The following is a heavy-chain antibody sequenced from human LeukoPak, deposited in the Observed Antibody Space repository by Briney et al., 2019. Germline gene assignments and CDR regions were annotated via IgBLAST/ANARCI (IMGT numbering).Heavy chain of an antibody. J-gene: IGHJ4*02. CDR1: GGSISSYY. CDR2: IYYSGST. D-gene: IGHD2-2*01. V-gene: IGHV4-59*08. CDR3: ARTAPRSYCSSTXCLRSXXXXYFDY. Sequence: SETLSLTCTVSGGSISSYYWSWIRQPPGKGLEWIGYIYYSGSTNYNPSLKSRVTISVDTSKNQFSLKLSSVTAADTAVYYCARTAPRSYCSSTXCLRSXXXXYFDYWGQGXLVTVS.